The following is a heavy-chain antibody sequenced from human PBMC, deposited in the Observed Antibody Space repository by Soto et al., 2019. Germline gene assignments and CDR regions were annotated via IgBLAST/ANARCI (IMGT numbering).Heavy chain of an antibody. CDR1: GFTFSSYA. D-gene: IGHD1-26*01. J-gene: IGHJ4*02. V-gene: IGHV3-23*01. Sequence: EVQLLESGGGLVQPGGSLRLSCAASGFTFSSYAMRWVRQAPGKGLEWVSAISGSGDSTYYADSVKGRFTISRDNSKNTVYLQMNSLRAEETAVYYCARRGSGSYYDYWGQGTLVTVSS. CDR2: ISGSGDST. CDR3: ARRGSGSYYDY.